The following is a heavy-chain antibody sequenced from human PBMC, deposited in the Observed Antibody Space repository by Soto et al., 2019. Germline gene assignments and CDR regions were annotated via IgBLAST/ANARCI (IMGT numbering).Heavy chain of an antibody. D-gene: IGHD2-8*02. CDR3: AKVISITVSYWYGMDV. CDR2: ISAYNGNT. CDR1: GYTFTSYG. V-gene: IGHV1-18*01. Sequence: GASVKVSCKASGYTFTSYGISWVRQAPGQGLEWMGWISAYNGNTNYAQKLQGRVTMTTDTSTSTAYMELRSLRSDDTAIYYCAKVISITVSYWYGMDVLGQLTTVTVSS. J-gene: IGHJ6*02.